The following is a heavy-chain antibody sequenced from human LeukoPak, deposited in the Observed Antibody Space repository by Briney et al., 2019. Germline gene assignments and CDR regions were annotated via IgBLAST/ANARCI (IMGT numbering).Heavy chain of an antibody. CDR3: ARLTKNDSGSFRFGKKKRGYMDV. CDR1: GGSFSGYY. D-gene: IGHD3-10*01. J-gene: IGHJ6*03. V-gene: IGHV4-34*01. Sequence: SETLSLTCAVYGGSFSGYYWSWIRQPPGKGLEWIGEINHSGSTNYNPSLKSRITISVDTSKNQFSLKLSSVTAADTAVYYCARLTKNDSGSFRFGKKKRGYMDVWGKGTTVTISS. CDR2: INHSGST.